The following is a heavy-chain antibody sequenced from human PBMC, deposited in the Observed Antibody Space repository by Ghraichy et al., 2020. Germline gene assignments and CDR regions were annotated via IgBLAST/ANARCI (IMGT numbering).Heavy chain of an antibody. Sequence: GGSLRLSCAASGFTFSSYGMHWVRQAPGKGLEWVAFIRYDGSNKYYADSVKGRFTISRDNSKNTLYLQMNSLRAEDTAVYYCAKDREVGATAILDYWGQGTLVTVSS. D-gene: IGHD1-26*01. CDR2: IRYDGSNK. J-gene: IGHJ4*02. V-gene: IGHV3-30*02. CDR3: AKDREVGATAILDY. CDR1: GFTFSSYG.